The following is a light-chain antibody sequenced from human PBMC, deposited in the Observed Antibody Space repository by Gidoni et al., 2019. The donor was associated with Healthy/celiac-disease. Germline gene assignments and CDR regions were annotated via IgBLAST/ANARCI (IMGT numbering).Light chain of an antibody. J-gene: IGKJ4*01. V-gene: IGKV1-39*01. Sequence: DIQMTQSPSSLSASVGDRVTITCRASQSISSYLNWYQQKPGKAPKLLIYAASSLQSGVPSRFSGSGSGTDFTLTISSLQPEDFATYYCQQSYSTLPLTCXGXTKVXIK. CDR1: QSISSY. CDR3: QQSYSTLPLT. CDR2: AAS.